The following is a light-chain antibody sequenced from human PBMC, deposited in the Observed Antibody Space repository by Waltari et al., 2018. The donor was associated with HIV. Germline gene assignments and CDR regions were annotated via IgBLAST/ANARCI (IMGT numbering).Light chain of an antibody. Sequence: VLTQSPGTLSLSPGERATLSCRASQSVSSSYLAWYQQQPGQAPRLLIYGASTRATGIPDRFSGSGSGTDFTLTISRLEPEDFAVYYCQQYGSSSWTFGQGTKVEIK. V-gene: IGKV3-20*01. J-gene: IGKJ1*01. CDR2: GAS. CDR3: QQYGSSSWT. CDR1: QSVSSSY.